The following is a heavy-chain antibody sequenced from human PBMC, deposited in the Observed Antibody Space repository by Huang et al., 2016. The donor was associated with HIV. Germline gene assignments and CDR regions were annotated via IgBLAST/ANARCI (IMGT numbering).Heavy chain of an antibody. CDR2: LVTMLGSA. CDR3: ATSTPMLGESGGWSGKVVITENVPYVD. CDR1: GDSFTSFP. Sequence: QVHLVQSGAEVKKPGSSVKVSCKASGDSFTSFPINWVRQAPGEGLGWVWGLVTMLGSATRAQKFRGRVTMSADESTSTSYIELSRLRSDDTAMYYCATSTPMLGESGGWSGKVVITENVPYVDWGQGTLVTVSS. V-gene: IGHV1-69*01. J-gene: IGHJ4*02. D-gene: IGHD3-22*01.